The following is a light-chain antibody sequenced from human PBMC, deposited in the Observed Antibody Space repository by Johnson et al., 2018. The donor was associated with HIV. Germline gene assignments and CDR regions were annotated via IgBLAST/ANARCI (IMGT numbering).Light chain of an antibody. J-gene: IGLJ1*01. CDR2: ENN. V-gene: IGLV1-51*02. Sequence: QSALTQPPSVSAAPGQKVTISCSGSSSDMGNYAVSWYQQLPGTAPKLLIYENNKRPSGIPDRFSGSKSGTSATLGITGLQTGDEADYYCGTWDSSLSGAVFGTGTKVTVL. CDR3: GTWDSSLSGAV. CDR1: SSDMGNYA.